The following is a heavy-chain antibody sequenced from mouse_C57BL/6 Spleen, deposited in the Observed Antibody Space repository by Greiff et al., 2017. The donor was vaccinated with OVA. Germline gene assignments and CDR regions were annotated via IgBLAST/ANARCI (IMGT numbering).Heavy chain of an antibody. CDR3: TRDYYGSSYGAMDD. D-gene: IGHD1-1*01. Sequence: EVMLVESGEGLVKPGGSLKLSCAASGFTFSSYAMSWVRQTPEKRLEWVAYISSGGDYIYYADTVKGRFTISRDNARNTLYLQMSSLKSEDTAMYYCTRDYYGSSYGAMDDWGQGTSVTVAS. V-gene: IGHV5-9-1*02. CDR2: ISSGGDYI. J-gene: IGHJ4*01. CDR1: GFTFSSYA.